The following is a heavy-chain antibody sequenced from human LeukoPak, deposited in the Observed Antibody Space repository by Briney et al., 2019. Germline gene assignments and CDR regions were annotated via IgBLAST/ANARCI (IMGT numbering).Heavy chain of an antibody. CDR1: GFTFSSYA. V-gene: IGHV3-23*01. CDR2: ISGSGGST. Sequence: AGGSLRLSCAASGFTFSSYAMSWVRQAPGKGLEWVSAISGSGGSTYYADSVEGRFTISRDNSKNTLYLQMNSLRAEDTAVYYCAKSVSSTSRYYFDYWGQGTLVTVPS. J-gene: IGHJ4*02. D-gene: IGHD2-2*01. CDR3: AKSVSSTSRYYFDY.